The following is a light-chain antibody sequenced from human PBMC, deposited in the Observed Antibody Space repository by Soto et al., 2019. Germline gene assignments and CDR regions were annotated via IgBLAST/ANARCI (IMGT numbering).Light chain of an antibody. J-gene: IGKJ1*01. CDR1: QTINSW. Sequence: DIQMTQSPSTLSASVGDRVTITCRASQTINSWLAWYQQKPGKAPTLLIYEAATLQSGVPSRFGGSGALTAFTLTITSMLPDDGATYYYQHYSLCSPWTFGQGTKVEIK. V-gene: IGKV1-5*01. CDR2: EAA. CDR3: QHYSLCSPWT.